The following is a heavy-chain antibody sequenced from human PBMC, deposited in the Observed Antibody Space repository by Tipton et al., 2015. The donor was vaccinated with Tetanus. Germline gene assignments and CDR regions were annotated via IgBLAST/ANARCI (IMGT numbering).Heavy chain of an antibody. J-gene: IGHJ1*01. D-gene: IGHD3-3*01. V-gene: IGHV4-59*01. CDR1: GGSISTYF. Sequence: TLSLTCTVSGGSISTYFWSWIRQPPGKGLEWIGYIYYSGSTSNNPSLKSRVTVSVDTSKNQFSLTLSSVTADDTAVYYCARTSGYLYSNHWGQGTLVTVSS. CDR3: ARTSGYLYSNH. CDR2: IYYSGST.